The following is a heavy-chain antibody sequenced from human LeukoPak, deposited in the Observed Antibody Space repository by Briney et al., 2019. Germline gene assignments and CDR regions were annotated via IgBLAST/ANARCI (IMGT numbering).Heavy chain of an antibody. Sequence: SETLSLTCAVYGGSFSGFYWSWIRQPPGKGLEWIGEIKHSGSTNYNPSLKSRVTISVDTSKNQFSLKLSSVTAADTAVYYCASLRVGSSFGYQYYIDVWGKGTTVTVSS. CDR2: IKHSGST. CDR3: ASLRVGSSFGYQYYIDV. J-gene: IGHJ6*03. V-gene: IGHV4-34*01. CDR1: GGSFSGFY. D-gene: IGHD6-13*01.